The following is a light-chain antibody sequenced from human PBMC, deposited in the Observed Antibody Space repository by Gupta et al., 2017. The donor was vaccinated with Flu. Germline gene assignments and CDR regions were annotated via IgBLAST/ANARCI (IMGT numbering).Light chain of an antibody. Sequence: QSVLTQPPSASGTPGQRVTISCSGSSSNIGSNTVNWYQQLPGTAPKLLIFINNQRPSGVPDRFSCSKSGTSASLAISVLQSEDEADYYCAAWDDSLNGLWVFGGGTKLTVL. CDR2: INN. CDR1: SSNIGSNT. CDR3: AAWDDSLNGLWV. V-gene: IGLV1-44*01. J-gene: IGLJ3*02.